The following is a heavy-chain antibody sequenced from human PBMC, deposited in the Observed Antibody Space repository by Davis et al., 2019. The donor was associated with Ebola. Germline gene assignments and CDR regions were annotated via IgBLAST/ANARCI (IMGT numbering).Heavy chain of an antibody. CDR3: ARGDSYYDPSGYYAGPEAPDH. Sequence: SETLSLTCTVSGGSISSFYWSWIRQTPGKGLEWIGYMYYNGYTNYNPSLKSRVTISVDTSRNQFSLKLSSVTAADTAVYYCARGDSYYDPSGYYAGPEAPDHWGQGTLVSVSS. J-gene: IGHJ4*02. CDR2: MYYNGYT. CDR1: GGSISSFY. V-gene: IGHV4-59*12. D-gene: IGHD3-22*01.